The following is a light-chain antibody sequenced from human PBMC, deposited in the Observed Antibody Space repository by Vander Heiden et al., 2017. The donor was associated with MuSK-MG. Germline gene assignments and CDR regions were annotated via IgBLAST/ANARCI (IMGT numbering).Light chain of an antibody. CDR2: GNT. J-gene: IGLJ2*01. V-gene: IGLV1-40*01. CDR1: SSNTGAGFD. Sequence: HSLLTQPPPLSGRPGHRVTISSTVGSSNTGAGFDVHWYQQIPGTAPKLLIYGNTNRPSGVPDRFSGSRSGNTASLAINGLQAEDEADYYCQLSDSSLSAVVFGGGTKLTVL. CDR3: QLSDSSLSAVV.